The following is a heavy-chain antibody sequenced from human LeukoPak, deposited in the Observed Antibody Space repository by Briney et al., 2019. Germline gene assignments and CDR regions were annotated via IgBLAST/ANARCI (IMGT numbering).Heavy chain of an antibody. D-gene: IGHD4-11*01. CDR2: VNHSGSA. Sequence: SETLSLTCAVYGGSLSAYYWSWIRQPPGKGLEWIGEVNHSGSANYNPSLKSRVTMSVDTSKNQFSLKLSSVTAADTAVYYCARQGPLTTAVTTRTNPFDYWGQGTLVTVSS. V-gene: IGHV4-34*01. CDR1: GGSLSAYY. J-gene: IGHJ4*02. CDR3: ARQGPLTTAVTTRTNPFDY.